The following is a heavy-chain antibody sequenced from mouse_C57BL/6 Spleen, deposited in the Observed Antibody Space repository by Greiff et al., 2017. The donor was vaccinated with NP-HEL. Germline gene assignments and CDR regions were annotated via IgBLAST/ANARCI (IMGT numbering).Heavy chain of an antibody. Sequence: VQLQESGPGLVQPSQSLSIPCTVSGFSLTSYGVHWVRQSPGKGLEWLGVIWSGGSTDYNAAFISRLSISKDNSKSQVFFKMNSLQADDTAIYYCASYGNYWYFDVWGTGTTVTVSS. V-gene: IGHV2-2*01. J-gene: IGHJ1*03. CDR1: GFSLTSYG. CDR2: IWSGGST. CDR3: ASYGNYWYFDV. D-gene: IGHD2-1*01.